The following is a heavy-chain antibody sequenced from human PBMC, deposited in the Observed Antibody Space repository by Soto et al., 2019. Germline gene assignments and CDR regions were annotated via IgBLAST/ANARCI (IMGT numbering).Heavy chain of an antibody. CDR2: INPNSGGT. D-gene: IGHD6-13*01. CDR1: GYTFTGYY. CDR3: ASDGAFSADSSIWYVLDX. J-gene: IGHJ4*02. V-gene: IGHV1-2*02. Sequence: ASVKVSCKASGYTFTGYYMHWVRQAPGQGLEWMGWINPNSGGTNYAQKFQGRVTMTRDTYISTAYMELSRLRSDDTAVYYCASDGAFSADSSIWYVLDXWGQVTRVTVSX.